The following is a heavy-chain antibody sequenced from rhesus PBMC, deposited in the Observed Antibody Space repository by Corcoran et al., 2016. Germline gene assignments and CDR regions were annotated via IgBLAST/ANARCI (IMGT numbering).Heavy chain of an antibody. CDR3: TRFDY. Sequence: EVQLVESGGGLAQPGGSLRLSCVGSGFTFSIYGFHWVRQAPGKGLEWVAVSSSDGRKRDFADSVKERITISRDNSKNTLYLQMSNLRLEDTAVYYCTRFDYWGQGVLVTVSS. J-gene: IGHJ4*01. CDR2: SSSDGRKR. V-gene: IGHV3-54*02. CDR1: GFTFSIYG.